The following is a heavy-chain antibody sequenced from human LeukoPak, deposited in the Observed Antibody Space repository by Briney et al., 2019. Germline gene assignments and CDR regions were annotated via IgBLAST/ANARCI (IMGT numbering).Heavy chain of an antibody. CDR3: ARVPLPLRATELGVDP. D-gene: IGHD1-14*01. Sequence: ASVRVSCKASGYTFTGYYMHWVRQAPGQGLEWMGWINPNSGGTNYAQKFQGRVTMTRDTSISTAYMELSRLRSDDTAVYYCARVPLPLRATELGVDPWGQGTLVTVSS. V-gene: IGHV1-2*02. CDR2: INPNSGGT. CDR1: GYTFTGYY. J-gene: IGHJ5*02.